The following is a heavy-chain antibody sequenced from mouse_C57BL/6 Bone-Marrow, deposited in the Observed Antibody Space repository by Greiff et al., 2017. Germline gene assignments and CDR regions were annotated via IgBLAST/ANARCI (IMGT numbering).Heavy chain of an antibody. J-gene: IGHJ1*03. D-gene: IGHD2-3*01. CDR3: TTWDGYGYFDV. Sequence: EVMLVESGAELVRPGASVKLSCTASGFNIKDDYMHWVKQRPEQGLEWIGWINPENGDTEYASKIQGKATITADTSSNTAYLQLSSLTSEDTAVYCCTTWDGYGYFDVWGTGTTVTVSS. CDR2: INPENGDT. V-gene: IGHV14-4*01. CDR1: GFNIKDDY.